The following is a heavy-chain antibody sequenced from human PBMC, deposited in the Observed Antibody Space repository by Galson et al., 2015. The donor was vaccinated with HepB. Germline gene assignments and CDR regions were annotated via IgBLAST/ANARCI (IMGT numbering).Heavy chain of an antibody. CDR3: AKGGYYDFWSAYDS. J-gene: IGHJ4*02. D-gene: IGHD3-3*01. Sequence: LRLSCAASGFTFSNYGIHWVRQAPGKGLEWVAVISYDGTNKYYADSVEGRFTISRDNSKNTLYLQKNSLRPEDTAIYYCAKGGYYDFWSAYDSWGQGTLVTVSS. CDR1: GFTFSNYG. V-gene: IGHV3-30*18. CDR2: ISYDGTNK.